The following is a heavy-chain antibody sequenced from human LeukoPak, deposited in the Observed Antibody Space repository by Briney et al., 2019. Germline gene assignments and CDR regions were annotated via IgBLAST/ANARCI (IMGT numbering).Heavy chain of an antibody. CDR1: GGSFSGYY. CDR2: INHSGST. V-gene: IGHV4-34*01. J-gene: IGHJ4*02. Sequence: PSETLSLTCAVYGGSFSGYYWSWIRQPPGKGLEWIGEINHSGSTNYNPSLKSRATISVDTSKNQFSLKLSSVTAADTAVYYCARGLSSGWYPLRIDYWGQGTLVTVSS. D-gene: IGHD6-19*01. CDR3: ARGLSSGWYPLRIDY.